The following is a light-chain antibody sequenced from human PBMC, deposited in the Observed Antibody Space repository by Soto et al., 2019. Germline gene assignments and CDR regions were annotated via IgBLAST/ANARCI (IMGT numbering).Light chain of an antibody. Sequence: DIQMTQSPSSLSASVGDRVTITCQASQDISRYLNWYQHKPGKAPKLLIYDASNLETRVPSRFSDSGSRTDFTFTIRRLQPDDFATYYCQQYDNLPLTFGGGNKVDI. CDR2: DAS. J-gene: IGKJ4*01. V-gene: IGKV1-33*01. CDR1: QDISRY. CDR3: QQYDNLPLT.